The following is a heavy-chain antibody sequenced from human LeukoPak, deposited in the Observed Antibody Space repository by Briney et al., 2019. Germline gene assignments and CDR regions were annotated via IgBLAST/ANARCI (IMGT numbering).Heavy chain of an antibody. CDR1: GGSISSYY. CDR2: IYTSGST. J-gene: IGHJ5*02. Sequence: PSETLSLTCTVSGGSISSYYWSWIRQPAGKGLEWIGRIYTSGSTNYNPSLKSRVTISVDTSKNQFSPKLSSVTAADTAVYYCARQFVKARPFDPWGQGTLVTVSS. D-gene: IGHD3-16*02. V-gene: IGHV4-4*07. CDR3: ARQFVKARPFDP.